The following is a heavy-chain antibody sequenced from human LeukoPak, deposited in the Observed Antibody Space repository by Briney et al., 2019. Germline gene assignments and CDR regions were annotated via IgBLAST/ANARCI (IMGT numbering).Heavy chain of an antibody. CDR3: AKTSYTYSSSWYDY. J-gene: IGHJ4*02. Sequence: GRSLRLSCAASGFTFSSYGMHWVRQAPGKGLEWVAVISYDGSNKYYADSVKGRFTISRDNSKNTLYLQMNSLRAEDTAVYYCAKTSYTYSSSWYDYWGQGTLVTVSS. D-gene: IGHD6-13*01. CDR1: GFTFSSYG. V-gene: IGHV3-30*18. CDR2: ISYDGSNK.